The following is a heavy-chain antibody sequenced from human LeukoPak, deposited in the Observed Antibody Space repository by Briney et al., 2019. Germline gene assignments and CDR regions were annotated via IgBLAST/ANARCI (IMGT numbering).Heavy chain of an antibody. CDR3: ARHPVAAAGRVWYFDL. D-gene: IGHD6-13*01. J-gene: IGHJ2*01. V-gene: IGHV5-51*01. Sequence: GESLKISCKGSGYSFTSYWIGWVRQIPGKGLEWMGIIYPGDSDTRYSPSFQGQVTISADKSISTAYLQWSSLKASDTAMYYCARHPVAAAGRVWYFDLWGRGTLVTVSS. CDR1: GYSFTSYW. CDR2: IYPGDSDT.